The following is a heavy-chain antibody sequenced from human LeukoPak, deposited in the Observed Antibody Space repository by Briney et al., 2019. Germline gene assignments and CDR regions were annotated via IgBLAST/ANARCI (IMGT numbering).Heavy chain of an antibody. CDR1: GFTFSSYA. V-gene: IGHV3-23*01. D-gene: IGHD3-22*01. Sequence: EGSLRLSCAASGFTFSSYAMSWVRQAPGKGLEWVSAISGSGGSTYYADSVKGRFTISRDNSKNTLYLQMNSLRAEDTAVYYCAKHVTVGGYYFGYYYYGMDVWGQGTTVTVSS. J-gene: IGHJ6*02. CDR2: ISGSGGST. CDR3: AKHVTVGGYYFGYYYYGMDV.